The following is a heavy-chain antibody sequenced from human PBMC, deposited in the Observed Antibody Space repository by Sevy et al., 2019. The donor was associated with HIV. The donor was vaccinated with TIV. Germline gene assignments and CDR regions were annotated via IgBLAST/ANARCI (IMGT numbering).Heavy chain of an antibody. V-gene: IGHV3-21*01. J-gene: IGHJ4*02. Sequence: GGSLRLSCAASGFTFSSYNMNWVRQAPGKGLEWISSITGDSSNMYDADSVKGRFTISRDNAKNSMYLHMNGLRAEDPAVYYCARDRPTLNYHASSGYNYYFDSWGQGTLVTVSS. CDR2: ITGDSSNM. CDR3: ARDRPTLNYHASSGYNYYFDS. D-gene: IGHD3-22*01. CDR1: GFTFSSYN.